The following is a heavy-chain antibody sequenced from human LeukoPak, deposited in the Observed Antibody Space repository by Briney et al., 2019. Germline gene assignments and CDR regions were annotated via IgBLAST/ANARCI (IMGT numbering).Heavy chain of an antibody. V-gene: IGHV4-4*02. CDR3: ARGSLGSSWYNWFDP. J-gene: IGHJ5*02. CDR2: INHSGST. D-gene: IGHD6-13*01. Sequence: PSETLSLTCAVSGGSISSSNWWSWVRQPPGKGLEWIGEINHSGSTNYNPSLKSRVTISVDTSKNQFSLKLSSVTAADTAVYYCARGSLGSSWYNWFDPWGQGTLVTVSS. CDR1: GGSISSSNW.